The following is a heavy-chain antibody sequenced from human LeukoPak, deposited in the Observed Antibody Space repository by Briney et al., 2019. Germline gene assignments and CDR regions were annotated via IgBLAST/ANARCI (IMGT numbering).Heavy chain of an antibody. D-gene: IGHD5-18*01. CDR3: TRDSGNSYNTFDY. Sequence: PGGSLRLSCAASGFTFSSYSMNWVRQAPGKGLEWVGFIRREAYGGTTEYAASVKGRFTISRDDSKSTAHLQMNSLKTEDTAVYYCTRDSGNSYNTFDYWGRGTLVTVSS. CDR1: GFTFSSYS. CDR2: IRREAYGGTT. V-gene: IGHV3-49*04. J-gene: IGHJ4*02.